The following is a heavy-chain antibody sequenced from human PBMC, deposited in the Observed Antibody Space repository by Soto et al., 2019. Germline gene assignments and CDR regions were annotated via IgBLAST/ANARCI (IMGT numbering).Heavy chain of an antibody. D-gene: IGHD3-3*01. CDR3: AKATKEQFGVVIHYFDY. CDR2: ISGSGGST. J-gene: IGHJ4*02. V-gene: IGHV3-23*01. CDR1: GFTFSSYA. Sequence: GGSLRLSCAASGFTFSSYAMSWVRQAPGKGLEWVSAISGSGGSTYYADSVKGRFTISRDNSKNTLYLQMNSLRAEDTAVYYCAKATKEQFGVVIHYFDYWGQGTLVTVSS.